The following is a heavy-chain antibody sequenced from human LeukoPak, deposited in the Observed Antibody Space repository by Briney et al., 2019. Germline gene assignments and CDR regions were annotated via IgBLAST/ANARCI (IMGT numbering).Heavy chain of an antibody. J-gene: IGHJ4*02. D-gene: IGHD2-2*01. CDR3: AKDRRGCTSTSCYYRFDY. CDR1: GFTFSSYA. CDR2: VSGSGGST. Sequence: GGSLRLSCAASGFTFSSYAMSWVRQAPGKGLEWVSGVSGSGGSTHYADSVKGRFTISRDNSKNTLYLQMNSLRAEDTAVYYCAKDRRGCTSTSCYYRFDYSGQGTLVTVSS. V-gene: IGHV3-23*01.